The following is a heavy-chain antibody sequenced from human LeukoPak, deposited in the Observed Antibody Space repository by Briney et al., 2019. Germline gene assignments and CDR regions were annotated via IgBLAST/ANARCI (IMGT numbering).Heavy chain of an antibody. Sequence: PGGSLRLSCAASGFTVSSNYMSWVRQAPGKGLEWVSVIYSGGSTYYADSVKGRFTTSRDNSKNTLYLQMNSLRAEDTAVYYCAKEDLDDDYGDYWGQGTLVTVSS. J-gene: IGHJ4*02. CDR1: GFTVSSNY. CDR3: AKEDLDDDYGDY. D-gene: IGHD3-3*01. V-gene: IGHV3-66*01. CDR2: IYSGGST.